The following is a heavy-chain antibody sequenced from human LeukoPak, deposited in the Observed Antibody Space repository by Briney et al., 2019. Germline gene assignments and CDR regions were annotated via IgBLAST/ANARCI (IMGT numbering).Heavy chain of an antibody. D-gene: IGHD3-3*01. J-gene: IGHJ4*02. V-gene: IGHV3-23*01. CDR1: GFTFSSYA. CDR2: ISGSGGST. Sequence: GGSLRLSCAASGFTFSSYAMSWVRQAPGKGLEWVSAISGSGGSTYYADSVKGRFTISRDNSKNTLYLQMNSLRAQDTAVYYCAKGDYGFLGGYYHLDYWGQGTLVTVSS. CDR3: AKGDYGFLGGYYHLDY.